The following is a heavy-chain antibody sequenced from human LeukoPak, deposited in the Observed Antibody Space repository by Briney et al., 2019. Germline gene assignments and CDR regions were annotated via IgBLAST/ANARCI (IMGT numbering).Heavy chain of an antibody. J-gene: IGHJ1*01. CDR2: ISSSGNT. CDR1: GGSISTYY. CDR3: ASKGVSSAIAV. Sequence: PSETLSLTCTVAGGSISTYYWRWLRQPAGKGLEWIGRISSSGNTNYNPSLKSRVTISVDTSMNLFALKLSSVTAADTAVYYCASKGVSSAIAVCGQGTLVSVSS. V-gene: IGHV4-4*07. D-gene: IGHD2-21*01.